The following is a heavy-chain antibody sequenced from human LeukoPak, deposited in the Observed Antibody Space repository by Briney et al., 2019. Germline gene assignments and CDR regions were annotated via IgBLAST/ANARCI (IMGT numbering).Heavy chain of an antibody. V-gene: IGHV1-2*02. CDR3: ARGTILTGYYLGDY. CDR2: INPNSGGT. D-gene: IGHD3-9*01. CDR1: GYTFTGYY. J-gene: IGHJ4*02. Sequence: ASVKVSCKTSGYTFTGYYMHWVRQAPGQGLEWMGWINPNSGGTNYAQKFQGRVTMTRNTSISTAYMELSSLRSEDTAVYYCARGTILTGYYLGDYWGQGTLVTVSS.